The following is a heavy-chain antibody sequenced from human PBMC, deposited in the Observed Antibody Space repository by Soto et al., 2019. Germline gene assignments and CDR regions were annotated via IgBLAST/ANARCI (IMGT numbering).Heavy chain of an antibody. V-gene: IGHV4-59*08. CDR1: GGSISSHC. CDR2: IYYTGST. D-gene: IGHD6-6*01. Sequence: QVQLKESGPGLVKASETLSLTCTVSGGSISSHCWSWIRQPPGKGLEWIGYIYYTGSTNYNPALKCRVTISVDTSKNQFALQLTSVTAADTAVYYCARRARNHSDYYMDVWGNVTTVTVSS. J-gene: IGHJ6*03. CDR3: ARRARNHSDYYMDV.